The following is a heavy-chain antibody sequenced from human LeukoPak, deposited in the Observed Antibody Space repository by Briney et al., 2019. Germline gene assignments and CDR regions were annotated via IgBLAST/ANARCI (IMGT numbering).Heavy chain of an antibody. D-gene: IGHD1-26*01. CDR3: AKAKGEWELPTFDY. Sequence: GGSLRLSCAASEFTFSSYVMHWVRQAPGKGLEWVAVISYDGSNKYYADSVKGRFTISRDNSKNTLYLQMNSLRAEDTAVYYCAKAKGEWELPTFDYWGQGTLVTVSS. V-gene: IGHV3-30*18. J-gene: IGHJ4*02. CDR2: ISYDGSNK. CDR1: EFTFSSYV.